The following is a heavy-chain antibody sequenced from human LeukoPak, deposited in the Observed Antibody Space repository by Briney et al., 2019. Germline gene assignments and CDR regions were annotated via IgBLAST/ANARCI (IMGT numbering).Heavy chain of an antibody. CDR1: GFTFSTYI. V-gene: IGHV3-21*01. Sequence: GGSLRLSCAASGFTFSTYIMNWVRQTPGKGLEWVSSIGTSTSYIYYADSVKGRFTISRYNAKNSLYLEMNSLRAEDTAVYYCARDLRIVGATPLGYWGQGTLVTVSS. CDR2: IGTSTSYI. CDR3: ARDLRIVGATPLGY. J-gene: IGHJ4*02. D-gene: IGHD1-26*01.